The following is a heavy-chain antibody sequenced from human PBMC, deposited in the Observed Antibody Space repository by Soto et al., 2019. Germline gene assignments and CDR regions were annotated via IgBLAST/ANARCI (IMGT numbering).Heavy chain of an antibody. V-gene: IGHV1-3*01. CDR1: GYTFTSYA. J-gene: IGHJ6*02. CDR3: AKVLDYYDPHYYGMDV. D-gene: IGHD3-22*01. Sequence: GASVKVSCKASGYTFTSYAMHWVRQAPGQRLEWMGWINAGNGNTKYSQKFQGRVTITRDTSASTAYMELSSLRSEDTAVYYCAKVLDYYDPHYYGMDVWGQGTTLNAS. CDR2: INAGNGNT.